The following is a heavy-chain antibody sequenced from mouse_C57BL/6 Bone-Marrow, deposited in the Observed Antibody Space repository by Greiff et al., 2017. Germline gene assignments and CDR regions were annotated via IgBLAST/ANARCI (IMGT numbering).Heavy chain of an antibody. J-gene: IGHJ1*03. D-gene: IGHD1-1*01. Sequence: VQLQQSGAELVKPGASVKLSCTASGFNIKDYYMHWVKQRTEQGLEWIGRIDPEDGETKYAPKFQGKATITADTSSNTAYLQLSSLTSEDTAVYYCARARTTVVATGGVAGTWYFDVWGTGTTVTVSS. CDR2: IDPEDGET. CDR3: ARARTTVVATGGVAGTWYFDV. V-gene: IGHV14-2*01. CDR1: GFNIKDYY.